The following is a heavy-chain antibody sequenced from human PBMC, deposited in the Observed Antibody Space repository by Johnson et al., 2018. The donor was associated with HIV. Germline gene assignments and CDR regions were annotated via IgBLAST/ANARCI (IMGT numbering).Heavy chain of an antibody. D-gene: IGHD3-22*01. Sequence: QVQLVESGGDLVKPGGSLRVSCLASGFVFSDSHMSWIRQAPGKGLEWISYISSGGSSIYYADSVRGRFTISRDNAKKSLFLQLNSLRAEDTAVYYCAKGVSIVVIKDLSGAFDIWGQGTMVTVSS. CDR3: AKGVSIVVIKDLSGAFDI. CDR2: ISSGGSSI. V-gene: IGHV3-11*04. J-gene: IGHJ3*02. CDR1: GFVFSDSH.